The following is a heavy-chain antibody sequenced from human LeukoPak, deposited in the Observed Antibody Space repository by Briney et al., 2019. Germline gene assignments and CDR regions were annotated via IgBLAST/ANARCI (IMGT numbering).Heavy chain of an antibody. CDR3: ARLGGYCSNGVCYTGYFDD. V-gene: IGHV4-59*08. Sequence: SETLSLTCTVSGRSISSHYWSWIRQPPGKGLEWIGYIYYSGSTNYNPSLKSRVTILVDMSKNQFSLKLSSVTAADTAVYYCARLGGYCSNGVCYTGYFDDWGQGALVTVSS. CDR2: IYYSGST. J-gene: IGHJ4*02. CDR1: GRSISSHY. D-gene: IGHD2-8*01.